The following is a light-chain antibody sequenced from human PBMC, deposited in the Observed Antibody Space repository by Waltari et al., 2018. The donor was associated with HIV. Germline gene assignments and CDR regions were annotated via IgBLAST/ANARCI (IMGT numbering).Light chain of an antibody. J-gene: IGLJ3*02. CDR3: AAWDDSLSGLWV. Sequence: QSVLTQPPSASGTTGQRVTISCSGSSSHIGSNYVYWYQQLPGTTPKLLIYRNNQRPSGVPYRFSGSKSGTSASLAISGLRSEDEADYYCAAWDDSLSGLWVFGGGTKLTVL. CDR1: SSHIGSNY. CDR2: RNN. V-gene: IGLV1-47*01.